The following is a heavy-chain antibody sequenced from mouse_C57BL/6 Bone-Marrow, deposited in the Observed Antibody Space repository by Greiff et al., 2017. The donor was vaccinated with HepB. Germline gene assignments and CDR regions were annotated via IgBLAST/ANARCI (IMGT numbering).Heavy chain of an antibody. CDR2: ISSGSSTI. J-gene: IGHJ4*01. Sequence: EVKLMESGGGLVKPGGSLKLSCAASGFTFSDYGMHWVRQAPEKGLEWVAYISSGSSTIYYADTVKGRFTISRDNAKNTLFLQMTSLRSEDTAMYYCASMTTGVAPEGYAMDYWGQGTSVTVSS. CDR1: GFTFSDYG. V-gene: IGHV5-17*01. D-gene: IGHD1-1*01. CDR3: ASMTTGVAPEGYAMDY.